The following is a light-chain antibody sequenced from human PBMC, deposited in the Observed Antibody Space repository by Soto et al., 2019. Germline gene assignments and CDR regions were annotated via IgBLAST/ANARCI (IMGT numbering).Light chain of an antibody. J-gene: IGKJ1*01. CDR1: QSVSSY. V-gene: IGKV3-11*01. Sequence: EIVLTQSPATLSLSPGERATLSCRASQSVSSYLAWYQQKPGQAPRLLIYDASNRATGIPARFSGSGSGTDFPLTISSLEPEDFAAYYCQQYGSSPPTCGQGTKVDTK. CDR3: QQYGSSPPT. CDR2: DAS.